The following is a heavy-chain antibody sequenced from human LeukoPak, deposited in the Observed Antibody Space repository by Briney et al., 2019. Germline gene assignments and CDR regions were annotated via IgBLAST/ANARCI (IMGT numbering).Heavy chain of an antibody. CDR3: ARDLRINEGRGVMISVAFDI. D-gene: IGHD3-10*01. CDR1: GGSISTTNW. Sequence: SETLSLTCTVSGGSISTTNWWTWVRQSPGKGLEWIGEIYHSGSTNYNPALNSRVTISVDKANNQFSLKLSSVTAADTAVYYCARDLRINEGRGVMISVAFDIWGQGTMVTVSS. J-gene: IGHJ3*02. CDR2: IYHSGST. V-gene: IGHV4-4*02.